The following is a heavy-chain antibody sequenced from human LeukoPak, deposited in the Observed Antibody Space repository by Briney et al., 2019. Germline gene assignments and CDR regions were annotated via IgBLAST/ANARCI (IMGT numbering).Heavy chain of an antibody. CDR2: IYYSGST. V-gene: IGHV4-39*01. CDR1: GGSISSSSYY. J-gene: IGHJ4*02. Sequence: SETLSLTCTVSGGSISSSSYYWGWIRQPPGKGLEWIGSIYYSGSTYYNPSLKSRVTISVDTSKNQFSLKLSSVTAADTAVYYCARRGTRYFDYWGQGTLVTVSS. CDR3: ARRGTRYFDY.